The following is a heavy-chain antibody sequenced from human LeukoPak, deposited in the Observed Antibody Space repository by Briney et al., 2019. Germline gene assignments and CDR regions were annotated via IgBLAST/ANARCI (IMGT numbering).Heavy chain of an antibody. Sequence: ASVKVSCKASGYTFTGYYMHWVRQAPGQGLEWMGWINPNSGGTNYAQKFQGRVTMTRDTSISTAYMELSRLRSDDTAVYYCARDHIAAAGNFGWFDHWGQGTLVTVSS. CDR1: GYTFTGYY. D-gene: IGHD6-13*01. V-gene: IGHV1-2*02. CDR3: ARDHIAAAGNFGWFDH. J-gene: IGHJ5*02. CDR2: INPNSGGT.